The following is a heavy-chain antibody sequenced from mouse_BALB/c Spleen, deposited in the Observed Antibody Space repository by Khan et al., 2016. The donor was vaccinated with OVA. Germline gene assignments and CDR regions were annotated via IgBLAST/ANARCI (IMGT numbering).Heavy chain of an antibody. CDR1: GYTFTDYV. J-gene: IGHJ2*01. Sequence: QIQLVQSGPELKKPGETVKISCKASGYTFTDYVMNWVKQSPGKGLKWMGWINTYTGEPTYADDFKGRFAFSLETSASTAYLQINSLKNEDTATYFWTRFHGGYWGQGTTLTVSS. CDR3: TRFHGGY. V-gene: IGHV9-3-1*01. CDR2: INTYTGEP.